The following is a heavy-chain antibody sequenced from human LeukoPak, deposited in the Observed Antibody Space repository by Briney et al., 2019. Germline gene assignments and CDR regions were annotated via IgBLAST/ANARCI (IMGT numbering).Heavy chain of an antibody. CDR1: GGSFSGYY. Sequence: SETLSLTCAVYGGSFSGYYWSWIRQPPGKGLEWIGEINHSGSTNYNPSLKSRVTISVDTSKNQFSLKLSSVTAADTAVYYCARHYGPVDTAMWVLFDYWGQGTLVTVSS. D-gene: IGHD5-18*01. CDR3: ARHYGPVDTAMWVLFDY. CDR2: INHSGST. V-gene: IGHV4-34*01. J-gene: IGHJ4*02.